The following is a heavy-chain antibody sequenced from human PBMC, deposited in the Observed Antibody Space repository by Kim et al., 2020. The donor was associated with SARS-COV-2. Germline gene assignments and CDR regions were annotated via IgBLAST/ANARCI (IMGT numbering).Heavy chain of an antibody. CDR3: ARGLPSGYYYYFDF. Sequence: SETLSLTCAVSGGSISSGGFSWNWIRQAPGKGLEWIGYISHTGSTYYNPSHQSRLTISVDRSKNQFSLKMSSVTAADTAVYYCARGLPSGYYYYFDFWGQRALVTLSS. CDR1: GGSISSGGFS. J-gene: IGHJ4*02. V-gene: IGHV4-30-2*01. D-gene: IGHD3-22*01. CDR2: ISHTGST.